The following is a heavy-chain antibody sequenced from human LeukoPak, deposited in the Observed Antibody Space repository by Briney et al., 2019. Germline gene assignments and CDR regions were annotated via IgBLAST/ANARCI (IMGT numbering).Heavy chain of an antibody. CDR3: ARLPAYCSSTSCYYDY. J-gene: IGHJ4*02. Sequence: AGGSLRLSCAASGFTFNSYSMNWVRQAPGKGLEWVSYISSASGSIYYADSVKGRFTISRDNAKNSLFLQMNSLRAEDTAVYYCARLPAYCSSTSCYYDYWGQGTLVTVSS. CDR1: GFTFNSYS. V-gene: IGHV3-48*04. D-gene: IGHD2-2*01. CDR2: ISSASGSI.